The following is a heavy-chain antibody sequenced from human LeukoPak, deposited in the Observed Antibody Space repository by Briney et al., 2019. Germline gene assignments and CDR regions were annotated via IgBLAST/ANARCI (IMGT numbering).Heavy chain of an antibody. CDR3: ARHPLRGGFDH. D-gene: IGHD5-12*01. J-gene: IGHJ4*02. Sequence: PSETLSLTCTVSGGSIDNYYWSWIRQPPGKGLEWIAYVYESGDRGYNPSLKSRVTISVDTSKNQLSLKLNSVTAADTAVYYCARHPLRGGFDHWGLGTLVAVSS. CDR2: VYESGDR. V-gene: IGHV4-59*08. CDR1: GGSIDNYY.